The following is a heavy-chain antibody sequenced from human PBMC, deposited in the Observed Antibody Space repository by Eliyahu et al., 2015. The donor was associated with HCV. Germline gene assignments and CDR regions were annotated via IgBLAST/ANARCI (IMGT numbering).Heavy chain of an antibody. V-gene: IGHV3-30*01. D-gene: IGHD5-12*01. Sequence: QVQLVESGGGVVQPGRSLRLSCAASGFTFSSYAMHWVRQAPGKGLEWVAVISYDGSNKYYADSVKGRFTISRDNSKNTLYLQMNSLRAEDTAVYYCARDGSYHIGQADYWGQGTLVTVSS. CDR2: ISYDGSNK. CDR1: GFTFSSYA. J-gene: IGHJ4*02. CDR3: ARDGSYHIGQADY.